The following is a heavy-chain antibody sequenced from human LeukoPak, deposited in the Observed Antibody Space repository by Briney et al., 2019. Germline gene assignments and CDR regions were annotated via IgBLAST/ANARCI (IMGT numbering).Heavy chain of an antibody. CDR2: ISGTGVT. D-gene: IGHD7-27*01. Sequence: EGSLRFSCAASGFTFSASAMTWVRQAPGKGLEWVSGISGTGVTDYADSVKGRFIISRDYSKNTLYLQINNLRAEDTAVYYCAKDLNWGGRWGQGTLVTVSS. V-gene: IGHV3-23*01. J-gene: IGHJ4*02. CDR1: GFTFSASA. CDR3: AKDLNWGGR.